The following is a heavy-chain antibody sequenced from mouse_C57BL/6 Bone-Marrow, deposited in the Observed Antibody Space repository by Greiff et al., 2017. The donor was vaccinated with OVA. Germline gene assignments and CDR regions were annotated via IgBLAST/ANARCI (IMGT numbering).Heavy chain of an antibody. Sequence: ESGPGLVKPSQSLSLTCSVTGYSITSGYYWNWIRQFPGNKLEWMGYISYDGSNNYNPSLKNRISITRDPSKNQFFLKLNSVTTEDTATYYCASLYYGNYVTNWGQGTTLTVSS. D-gene: IGHD2-1*01. V-gene: IGHV3-6*01. CDR3: ASLYYGNYVTN. J-gene: IGHJ2*01. CDR2: ISYDGSN. CDR1: GYSITSGYY.